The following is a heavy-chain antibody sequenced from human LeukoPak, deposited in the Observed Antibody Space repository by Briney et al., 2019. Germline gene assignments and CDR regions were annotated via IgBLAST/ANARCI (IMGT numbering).Heavy chain of an antibody. CDR3: ARNGAYCSGGSCAHDTFDM. D-gene: IGHD2-15*01. J-gene: IGHJ3*02. Sequence: SETLSLTCTVSGGSISSYYWSWIRQPPGKGLEWIGYICYSGSTTYNTSLKSRVTISVATSKNQFSLKLSSVTAADTAVYYCARNGAYCSGGSCAHDTFDMWGQGTMVTVSS. V-gene: IGHV4-59*01. CDR1: GGSISSYY. CDR2: ICYSGST.